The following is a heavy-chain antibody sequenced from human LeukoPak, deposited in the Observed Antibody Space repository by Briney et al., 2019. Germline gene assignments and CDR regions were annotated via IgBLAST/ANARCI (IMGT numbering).Heavy chain of an antibody. CDR1: GFTFSSYS. J-gene: IGHJ6*02. V-gene: IGHV3-21*01. D-gene: IGHD3-16*01. Sequence: GGSLRLSCAASGFTFSSYSMNWVRQAPGKGLEWVSSISSSSYIYYADSVKGRFIISRDNAKNSLYLQMNSLRAEDTAVYYCASNEDRYVWGTYDYYYYYGMDVWGQGTTVTVSS. CDR3: ASNEDRYVWGTYDYYYYYGMDV. CDR2: ISSSSYI.